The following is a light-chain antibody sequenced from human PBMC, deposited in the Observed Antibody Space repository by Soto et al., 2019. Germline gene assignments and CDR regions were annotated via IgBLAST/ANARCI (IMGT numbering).Light chain of an antibody. V-gene: IGLV1-44*01. CDR3: AAWDDGLNALV. CDR2: SNS. Sequence: QSVLTQSPSASGTPGQTVIISCSGSSSNIGSNTVNWYQQLPGKAPKLLIFSNSQRPSGVPDRFSGSRSGTSASLTITGGQSDDEAQYYCAAWDDGLNALVFGGGTKLTFL. J-gene: IGLJ2*01. CDR1: SSNIGSNT.